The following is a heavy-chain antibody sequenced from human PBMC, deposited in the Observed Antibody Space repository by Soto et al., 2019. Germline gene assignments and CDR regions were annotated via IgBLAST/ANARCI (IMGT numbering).Heavy chain of an antibody. CDR3: ARDPTVTDPDYFDY. Sequence: GGSLRLSCAASGFTFSDYYMIWIRQAPGKGLKWVSYISSSSSYTNYADSVKGRFTISRDNAKNSLYLQMNSLRADDTAVYYCARDPTVTDPDYFDYWGQGTLVTVSS. D-gene: IGHD4-17*01. J-gene: IGHJ4*02. CDR2: ISSSSSYT. V-gene: IGHV3-11*05. CDR1: GFTFSDYY.